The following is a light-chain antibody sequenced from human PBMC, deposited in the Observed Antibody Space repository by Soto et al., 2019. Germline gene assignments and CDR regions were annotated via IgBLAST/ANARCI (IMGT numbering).Light chain of an antibody. Sequence: NFLLTQPHSVSESPGKTVTISCTRCSGSIASNYVQWYQQRPGSAPTTVIYEDNQRPSGVPDRFSGSIDSSSNSASLTISGLQTEDEAAYYCQSYDSSNHWVFGGGTKLTVL. CDR3: QSYDSSNHWV. CDR1: SGSIASNY. V-gene: IGLV6-57*03. J-gene: IGLJ3*02. CDR2: EDN.